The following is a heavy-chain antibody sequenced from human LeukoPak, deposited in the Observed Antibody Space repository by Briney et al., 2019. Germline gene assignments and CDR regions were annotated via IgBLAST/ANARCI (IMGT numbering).Heavy chain of an antibody. D-gene: IGHD3-22*01. V-gene: IGHV1-69*05. CDR3: AIPLTYYYDSSGYYYGDYFDY. CDR2: IIPIFGTA. CDR1: GGTFSSYA. J-gene: IGHJ4*02. Sequence: GASVKVSCKASGGTFSSYAISWVRQAPGQGLEWMGRIIPIFGTANYAQKFQGRVTITTDESTSTAYMELSILRSEDTAVYYCAIPLTYYYDSSGYYYGDYFDYWGQGTLVTVSS.